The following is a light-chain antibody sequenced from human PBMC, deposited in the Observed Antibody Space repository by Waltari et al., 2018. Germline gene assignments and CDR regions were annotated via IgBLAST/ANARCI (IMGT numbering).Light chain of an antibody. CDR2: AKD. CDR3: SCRDSGARL. CDR1: RVRKSF. Sequence: SSELTQDPAVSVALGPKVRNNCQRNRVRKSFASWYQQKPGLAPLLILYAKDNRPSGIPARFSGSSSGNTASLTIAGAQAEDEADYYCSCRDSGARLFGGGTKLTVL. V-gene: IGLV3-19*01. J-gene: IGLJ3*02.